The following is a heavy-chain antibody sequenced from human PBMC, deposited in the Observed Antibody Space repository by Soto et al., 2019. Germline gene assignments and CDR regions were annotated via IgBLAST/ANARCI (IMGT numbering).Heavy chain of an antibody. D-gene: IGHD1-26*01. CDR3: ARARYVVGDYYYYGMDV. Sequence: SETLSLTCAVSGGSISSGGYSWSWIRQPPGKGLEWIGYIYHSGSTYYNPSLKSRVTISVDRSKNQFSLKLSSVTAADTAVYYCARARYVVGDYYYYGMDVWGQGTTVTVSS. V-gene: IGHV4-30-2*01. CDR2: IYHSGST. CDR1: GGSISSGGYS. J-gene: IGHJ6*02.